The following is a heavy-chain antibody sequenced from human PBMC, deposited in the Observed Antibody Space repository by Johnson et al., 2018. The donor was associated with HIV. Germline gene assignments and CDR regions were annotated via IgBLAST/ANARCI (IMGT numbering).Heavy chain of an antibody. D-gene: IGHD1-7*01. CDR1: GFTFSSYA. CDR3: ARNQGRRNYYDAFDI. Sequence: VQLVESGGGLVQPGKSLKVACAASGFTFSSYAIHWVRQAPGKGLQWVAIISYDGSNNYYADSVKGRFTISRDNSKNTLYLQMNSLRAEDTAVYYCARNQGRRNYYDAFDIWGQGTMVTVSS. J-gene: IGHJ3*02. V-gene: IGHV3-30*04. CDR2: ISYDGSNN.